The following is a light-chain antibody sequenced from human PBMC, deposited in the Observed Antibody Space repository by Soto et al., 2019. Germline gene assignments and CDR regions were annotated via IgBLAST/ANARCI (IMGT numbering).Light chain of an antibody. Sequence: DIVMTQSPDSLPVSLGERATINCKSSQIVLSNNNNYLAWFQQKPGQPPRLFIYWASTRGSGVPDRFSGSGSGTDFTLTISNVEAEDVATYYCQQYHSDPITFGQGTRLEIK. CDR1: QIVLSNNNNY. V-gene: IGKV4-1*01. CDR2: WAS. CDR3: QQYHSDPIT. J-gene: IGKJ5*01.